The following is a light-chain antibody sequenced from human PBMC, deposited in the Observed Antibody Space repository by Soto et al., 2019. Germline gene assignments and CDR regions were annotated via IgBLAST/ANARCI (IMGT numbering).Light chain of an antibody. CDR2: GAS. CDR1: PSVSSGH. CDR3: QQVNSFPST. V-gene: IGKV3D-7*01. Sequence: ETVLPQSPATRSLCLGESATLSWKASPSVSSGHLAWYQQKPGQAPRLLIYGASSRATGVPDRFSGSGSGTDFTLILSSLQPEDFATYYCQQVNSFPSTFGPGTRLDIK. J-gene: IGKJ5*01.